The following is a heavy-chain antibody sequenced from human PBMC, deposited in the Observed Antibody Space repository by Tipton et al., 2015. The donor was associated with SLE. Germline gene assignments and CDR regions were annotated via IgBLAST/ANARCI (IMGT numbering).Heavy chain of an antibody. CDR1: GFRFGDYA. V-gene: IGHV3-9*01. Sequence: SLRLSCAASGFRFGDYAMDWVRQPPGKGLEWVSSISWNSGRIDYADSVRGRFTVSRDNTKNSLYLQMNSLRAEDTAVYYCARAGPLLWVPYFDYWGQGTLVTVSS. J-gene: IGHJ4*02. D-gene: IGHD3-10*01. CDR3: ARAGPLLWVPYFDY. CDR2: ISWNSGRI.